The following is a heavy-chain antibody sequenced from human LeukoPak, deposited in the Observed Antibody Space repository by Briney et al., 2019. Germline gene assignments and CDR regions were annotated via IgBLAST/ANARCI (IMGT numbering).Heavy chain of an antibody. J-gene: IGHJ4*02. D-gene: IGHD3-22*01. Sequence: SGTLSLTCDVSGASVSVDNWWTWVRQPPGKGLEWIGEINHSGSTNYNPSLKSRVTISVDTSKNQFSLKLSSVTAADTAVYYCARRHYYDSSGYFVTRDRYYFDYWGQGTLVTVSS. CDR3: ARRHYYDSSGYFVTRDRYYFDY. CDR2: INHSGST. V-gene: IGHV4-4*02. CDR1: GASVSVDNW.